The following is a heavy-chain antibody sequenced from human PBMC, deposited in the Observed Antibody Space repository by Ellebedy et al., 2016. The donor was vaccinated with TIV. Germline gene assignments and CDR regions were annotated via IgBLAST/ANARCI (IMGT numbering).Heavy chain of an antibody. D-gene: IGHD6-19*01. CDR1: GFTFNEYG. V-gene: IGHV3-9*01. Sequence: PGGSLRLSCAASGFTFNEYGMHWVRQAPGKGLEWVSGISWNGAIMAYADSVKGRFTISRDNAKNSLYLQMNSLRPEDTALYYCAKEGSGWFGEVDYWGQGILVTVSS. J-gene: IGHJ4*02. CDR2: ISWNGAIM. CDR3: AKEGSGWFGEVDY.